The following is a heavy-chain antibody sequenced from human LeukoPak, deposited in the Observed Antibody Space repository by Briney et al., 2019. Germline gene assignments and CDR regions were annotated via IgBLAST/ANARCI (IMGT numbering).Heavy chain of an antibody. J-gene: IGHJ6*03. CDR3: ARGVCGGDCSPGRGYYYYYYMDV. V-gene: IGHV1-69*05. CDR2: IIPIFGTA. CDR1: GGTFSSYA. D-gene: IGHD2-21*02. Sequence: SVKVSCKASGGTFSSYAISWVRQAPGQGLEWMGRIIPIFGTANYAQKFQGRDTITTDESTSTAYMELSSLRSEDTAVYYCARGVCGGDCSPGRGYYYYYYMDVWGKGTTVTVSS.